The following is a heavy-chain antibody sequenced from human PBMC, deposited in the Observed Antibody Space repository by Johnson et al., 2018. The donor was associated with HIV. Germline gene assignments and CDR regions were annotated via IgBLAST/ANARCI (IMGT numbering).Heavy chain of an antibody. V-gene: IGHV3-74*02. CDR3: VKGSRARALYDFWSGVPDAFDI. J-gene: IGHJ3*02. CDR2: IKSDGSSI. Sequence: VQLVESGGGLVQPGGSLRLSCAASGFTLRNYWVNWVRQLPGKGLVWVSRIKSDGSSITYADFAKGRFTISRDNAKDTVYLQMNSLRAEDTAVFFCVKGSRARALYDFWSGVPDAFDIWGQGTMVTVSS. CDR1: GFTLRNYW. D-gene: IGHD3-3*01.